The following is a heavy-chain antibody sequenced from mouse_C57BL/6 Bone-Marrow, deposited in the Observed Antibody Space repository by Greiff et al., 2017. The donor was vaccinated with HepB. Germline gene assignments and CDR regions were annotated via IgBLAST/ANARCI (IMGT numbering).Heavy chain of an antibody. V-gene: IGHV1-15*01. D-gene: IGHD2-1*01. CDR3: TREGFYYGNYGFAY. CDR1: GYTFTDYE. Sequence: QVQLKESGAELVRPGASVTLSCKASGYTFTDYEMHWVKQTPVHGLEWIGAIDPETGGTAYNQKFKGKAILTADKSSSTAYMELRSLTSEDSAVYYCTREGFYYGNYGFAYWGQGTLVTVSA. J-gene: IGHJ3*01. CDR2: IDPETGGT.